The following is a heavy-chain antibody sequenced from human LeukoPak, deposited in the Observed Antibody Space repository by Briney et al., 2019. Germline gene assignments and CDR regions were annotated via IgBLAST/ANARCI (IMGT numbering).Heavy chain of an antibody. Sequence: ASVKVSCKVSGYTLTELSMHWVRQAPGKGLEWMGGSDPEDGETIYAQKFQGRVTMTEDTSTDTAYMELSSLRSEDTAVYYCATVRRFRDGYGDYYYGMDVWGQGTTVTVSS. D-gene: IGHD5-24*01. CDR1: GYTLTELS. V-gene: IGHV1-24*01. CDR2: SDPEDGET. J-gene: IGHJ6*02. CDR3: ATVRRFRDGYGDYYYGMDV.